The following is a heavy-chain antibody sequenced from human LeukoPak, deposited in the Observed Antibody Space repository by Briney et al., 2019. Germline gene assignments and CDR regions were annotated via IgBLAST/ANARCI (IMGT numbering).Heavy chain of an antibody. J-gene: IGHJ3*02. Sequence: SGTLFLTCPVSGGSISSYYWGWVREPPGKGLGWVGYIYYSGSTNYNPSLKSRVTISVDTSKNQFSLKLSSVTAADTAVYYCARRSGSYLAYAFDIWGQGTMVTVSS. CDR1: GGSISSYY. CDR3: ARRSGSYLAYAFDI. V-gene: IGHV4-59*08. D-gene: IGHD1-26*01. CDR2: IYYSGST.